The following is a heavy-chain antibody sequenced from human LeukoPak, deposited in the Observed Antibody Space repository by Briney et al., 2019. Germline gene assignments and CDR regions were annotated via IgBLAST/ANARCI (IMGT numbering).Heavy chain of an antibody. CDR3: ARDPSNTSGRNVYFDF. CDR1: RFTFMNYG. J-gene: IGHJ4*02. V-gene: IGHV1-18*04. Sequence: ASVKVSRKSSRFTFMNYGISWVRQAPGQGLEGMGWISAYNGDTKFAQKLQGRVTMTTYTPTSTAYMELRHLRSDDTAVYFCARDPSNTSGRNVYFDFWGQGTVVTVSS. D-gene: IGHD6-19*01. CDR2: ISAYNGDT.